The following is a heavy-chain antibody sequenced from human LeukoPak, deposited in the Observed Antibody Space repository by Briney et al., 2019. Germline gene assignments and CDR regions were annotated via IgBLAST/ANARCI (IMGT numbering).Heavy chain of an antibody. V-gene: IGHV3-23*01. CDR2: ISGSGGST. J-gene: IGHJ4*02. D-gene: IGHD1-26*01. Sequence: PGGSLRLSCTASGFTFSNSWMGWVRQAPGKGLEWVSAISGSGGSTYYADSVKGRFTISRDNSKNTLYLQMNSLRAEDTAVYYCAKDRWELQLLVFDYWGQGTLVTVSS. CDR3: AKDRWELQLLVFDY. CDR1: GFTFSNSW.